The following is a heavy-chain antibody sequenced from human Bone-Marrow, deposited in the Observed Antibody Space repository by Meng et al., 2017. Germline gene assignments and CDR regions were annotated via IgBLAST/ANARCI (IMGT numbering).Heavy chain of an antibody. CDR1: GLSFTDAW. CDR2: IKRNSDGGTI. D-gene: IGHD6-13*01. CDR3: ATGAAAADH. J-gene: IGHJ4*02. Sequence: EVQLVESGGGLVKPGGSLRLSCVAPGLSFTDAWMSWVRQAPGKGLEWVGRIKRNSDGGTIDYAAPVKGRFTISRDDSKNTLYLQMDSLITEDTAVYFCATGAAAADHWGQGTLVTVSS. V-gene: IGHV3-15*01.